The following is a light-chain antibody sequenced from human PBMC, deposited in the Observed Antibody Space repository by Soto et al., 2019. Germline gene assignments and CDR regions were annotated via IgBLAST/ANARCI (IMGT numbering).Light chain of an antibody. J-gene: IGLJ3*02. CDR1: SSDVGSYNL. CDR3: CSYAGSSTWV. V-gene: IGLV2-23*01. CDR2: EDT. Sequence: QSVLTQPASVSGSPGQSITISCSGSSSDVGSYNLVSWYQQCPGKAPKLTIYEDTKRPSGVSNRFSGSKSGNTASLTISGLQAEDEADYYCCSYAGSSTWVFGGGTKLTVL.